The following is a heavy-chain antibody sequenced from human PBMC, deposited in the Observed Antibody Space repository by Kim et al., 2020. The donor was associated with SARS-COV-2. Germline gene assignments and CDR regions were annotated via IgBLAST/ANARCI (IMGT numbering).Heavy chain of an antibody. V-gene: IGHV3-23*01. D-gene: IGHD6-19*01. Sequence: GGSLRLSCAASGFTFSSYAMSWIRQAPGKGLEWVSAISDSGGGTYYAGSVKGRFTISRDNSKNTLYLQMNSLRAEDTAIYYCAKVTWDGLDDYWGQGTLLTVSS. J-gene: IGHJ4*02. CDR2: ISDSGGGT. CDR1: GFTFSSYA. CDR3: AKVTWDGLDDY.